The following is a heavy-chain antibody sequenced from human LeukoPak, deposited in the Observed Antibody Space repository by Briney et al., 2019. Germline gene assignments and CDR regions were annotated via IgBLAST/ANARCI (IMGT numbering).Heavy chain of an antibody. Sequence: PGGSLRLSCAASGFTFSSYAMSWVRQAPGKGLEWVSLISYDGGSTFYAASVKGRFTIFRDNSKNSLYLQMNSLRTEDTALYYCAKGSGIAVAGRIDSWGQGTLVTVSS. CDR2: ISYDGGST. J-gene: IGHJ4*02. CDR1: GFTFSSYA. CDR3: AKGSGIAVAGRIDS. D-gene: IGHD6-19*01. V-gene: IGHV3-43*02.